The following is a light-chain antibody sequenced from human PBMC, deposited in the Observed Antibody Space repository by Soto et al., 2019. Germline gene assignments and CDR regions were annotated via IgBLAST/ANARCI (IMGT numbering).Light chain of an antibody. CDR1: SGHSSYI. Sequence: QPVLTQSSSASASLGSSVKLTCTLSSGHSSYIIAWHQQQPGKAPRYLMKLEGSGSYNKGSGVPDRCSGSSSGADRYLTISRLQFEDEADYYCETWDSTYGVCGGGTKLTVL. V-gene: IGLV4-60*02. CDR3: ETWDSTYGV. CDR2: LEGSGSY. J-gene: IGLJ3*02.